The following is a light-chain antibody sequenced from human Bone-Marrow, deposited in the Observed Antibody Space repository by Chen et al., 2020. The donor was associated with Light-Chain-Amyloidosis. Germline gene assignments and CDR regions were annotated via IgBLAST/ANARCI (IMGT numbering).Light chain of an antibody. V-gene: IGLV6-57*01. CDR1: SGSIATNY. J-gene: IGLJ3*02. Sequence: NFMLTQPHSVSESPGKTVIISCTRSSGSIATNYVQWYQQRPGSSPTTVIYEDDQRPSGVPDRFSGSIDRSSNSASLTISGLKTEDEADYSCQSYQGSSLGVFGGGTKLTVL. CDR3: QSYQGSSLGV. CDR2: EDD.